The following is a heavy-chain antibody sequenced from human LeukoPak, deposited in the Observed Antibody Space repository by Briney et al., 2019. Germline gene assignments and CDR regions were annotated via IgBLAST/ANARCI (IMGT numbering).Heavy chain of an antibody. Sequence: SETLSLTCTVSGGSISSYYWSWIRQPPGKGLEWIGYIYYSGSTNYNPSLKSQVTISVDTSKNQFSLKLSSVTAADTAVYYCASIAAAGNFAHWGQGTLVTVSS. CDR1: GGSISSYY. CDR3: ASIAAAGNFAH. D-gene: IGHD6-13*01. V-gene: IGHV4-59*01. CDR2: IYYSGST. J-gene: IGHJ4*02.